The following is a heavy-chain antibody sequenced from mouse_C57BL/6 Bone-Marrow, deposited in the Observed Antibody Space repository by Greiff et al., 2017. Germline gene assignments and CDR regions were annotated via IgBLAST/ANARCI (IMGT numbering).Heavy chain of an antibody. CDR2: IWRGGST. Sequence: QVQLKESGPGLVQPSQSLSITCTVSGFSLTSYGVHWVRQSPGKGLEWLGVIWRGGSTDYNAAFISRLSISKDNSKSQVFFKMNSLQADDTAIYYCASPYYYGSSPFAYWGQGTLVTVAA. CDR3: ASPYYYGSSPFAY. D-gene: IGHD1-1*01. CDR1: GFSLTSYG. J-gene: IGHJ3*01. V-gene: IGHV2-2*01.